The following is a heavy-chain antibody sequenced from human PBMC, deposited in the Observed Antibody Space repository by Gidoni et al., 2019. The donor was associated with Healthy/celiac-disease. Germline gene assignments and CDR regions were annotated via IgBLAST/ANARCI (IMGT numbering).Heavy chain of an antibody. CDR1: GYTFTSYY. D-gene: IGHD6-13*01. J-gene: IGHJ3*02. CDR2: INPSGGST. Sequence: QVQLVQSGAEVKKPGASVKVSCKASGYTFTSYYMHWVRQAPGQGLELMGIINPSGGSTSYAQKFQGRVTMTRDTSTSTVYMELSSLRSEDTAVYYCARDRAGLDAFDIWGQGTMVTVSS. V-gene: IGHV1-46*01. CDR3: ARDRAGLDAFDI.